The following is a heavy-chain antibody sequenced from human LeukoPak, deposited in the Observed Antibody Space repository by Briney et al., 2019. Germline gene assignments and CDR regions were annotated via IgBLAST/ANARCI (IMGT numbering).Heavy chain of an antibody. D-gene: IGHD3-10*01. CDR3: ARDIEFGQLDYYYYGMDV. CDR1: GFTLHSYT. J-gene: IGHJ6*02. Sequence: GGSLRLSCAASGFTLHSYTMNWVRQAPGKGLEWLSSISDSGSSTYTNYEDSVKGRFTISRDKATNSLFLQMDSLRAEDTAVYYCARDIEFGQLDYYYYGMDVWGQGTAVTVSS. CDR2: ISDSGSSTYT. V-gene: IGHV3-21*01.